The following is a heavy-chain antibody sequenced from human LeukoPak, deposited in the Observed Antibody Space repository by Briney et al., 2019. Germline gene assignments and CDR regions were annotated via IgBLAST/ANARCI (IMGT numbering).Heavy chain of an antibody. Sequence: SETLSLTCTVSGGSISNYYWTWIRRPPGKGLEWIGFISYSRNTNYNPSLKNRGTISLDTSKNQFSLKLISVTAADTAVYYCARGVGSGYTDYWGQGALVTVSS. V-gene: IGHV4-59*01. CDR3: ARGVGSGYTDY. CDR2: ISYSRNT. D-gene: IGHD3-22*01. J-gene: IGHJ4*02. CDR1: GGSISNYY.